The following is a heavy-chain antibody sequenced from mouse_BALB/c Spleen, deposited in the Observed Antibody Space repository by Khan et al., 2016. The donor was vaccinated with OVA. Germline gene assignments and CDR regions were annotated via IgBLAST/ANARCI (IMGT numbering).Heavy chain of an antibody. CDR2: ISTYTGDP. CDR3: TSPARVSYFLVY. Sequence: QIQLMQSGPELKKPGATVKISCKASGYTFTNYGMNWVKQAPGKALKWMGWISTYTGDPTYADDFKGRFAFSLDTSASTAYLQINNLKNEDTATYLCTSPARVSYFLVYWGQGTLVTVSS. D-gene: IGHD2-10*01. V-gene: IGHV9-3-1*01. J-gene: IGHJ4*01. CDR1: GYTFTNYG.